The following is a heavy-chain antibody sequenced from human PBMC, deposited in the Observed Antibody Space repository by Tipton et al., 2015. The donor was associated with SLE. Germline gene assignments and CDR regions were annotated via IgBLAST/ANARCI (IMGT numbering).Heavy chain of an antibody. J-gene: IGHJ3*02. Sequence: TLSLTCAVYGGSFSGYYWSWIRQPPGKGLEWIGEINHSGSTNYNPSLKSRVTISVDTSKNQFSLKLSSVTAADTAVYYCARGGITGTHAAFDIWGQGTMVTVSS. CDR1: GGSFSGYY. V-gene: IGHV4-34*09. CDR2: INHSGST. D-gene: IGHD1-7*01. CDR3: ARGGITGTHAAFDI.